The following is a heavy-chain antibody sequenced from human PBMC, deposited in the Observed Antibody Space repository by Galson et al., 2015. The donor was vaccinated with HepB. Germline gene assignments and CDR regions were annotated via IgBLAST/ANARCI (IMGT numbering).Heavy chain of an antibody. V-gene: IGHV4-59*08. D-gene: IGHD3-10*01. Sequence: QVQLQESGPGLVKPSETLSLTCTVSGGSISSYYWSWIRQPPGKGLEWIGYISYSGSTNHNPSLKSRVTISVDTSKNQFSLKLSSVTAADTAVYYCARHGTVLWFGELFPWFDPWGQGTLVTVSS. CDR3: ARHGTVLWFGELFPWFDP. CDR1: GGSISSYY. J-gene: IGHJ5*02. CDR2: ISYSGST.